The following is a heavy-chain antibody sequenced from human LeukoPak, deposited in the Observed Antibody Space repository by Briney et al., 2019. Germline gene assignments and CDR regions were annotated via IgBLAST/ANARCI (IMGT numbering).Heavy chain of an antibody. Sequence: SETLSLTCTVSGGSISSYYWSWIRQPPGKGLEWIGYIYYSGSTNYNPSLKSRVTISVDTSKNQFSLKLSSVTAADTAVYHCARVGCSSTSCYLLPSYSGYDYGLYSAFDIWGQGTMVTVSS. J-gene: IGHJ3*02. V-gene: IGHV4-59*01. CDR2: IYYSGST. CDR3: ARVGCSSTSCYLLPSYSGYDYGLYSAFDI. CDR1: GGSISSYY. D-gene: IGHD2-2*01.